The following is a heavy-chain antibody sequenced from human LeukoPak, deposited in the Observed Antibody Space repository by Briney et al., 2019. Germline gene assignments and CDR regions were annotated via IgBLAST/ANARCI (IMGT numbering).Heavy chain of an antibody. J-gene: IGHJ4*01. V-gene: IGHV1-2*02. CDR2: INPNSGVT. CDR1: GYIFTGYY. Sequence: GASVKVSCKASGYIFTGYYIHWVRQAPGLGLEWMGWINPNSGVTKSAQRFQGRVTMTSDTSITTAYMELSRLRSDDTAVYYCARETPPRRGAPAGVLFPDWGHGTLVTVSS. CDR3: ARETPPRRGAPAGVLFPD. D-gene: IGHD6-13*01.